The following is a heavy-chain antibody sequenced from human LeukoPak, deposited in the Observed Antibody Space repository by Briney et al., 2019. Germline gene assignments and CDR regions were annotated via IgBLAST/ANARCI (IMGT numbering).Heavy chain of an antibody. CDR3: ARVLDSSGPTDFDY. D-gene: IGHD6-19*01. Sequence: GASVKVSCKASGYTFTGYYMHWVRQAPGQGLEWMGWINPNSGGTNYAQKFQGRVTMTRDTSISTAYMELSRLRSDDTAVYYCARVLDSSGPTDFDYWGQGTLVTVSS. V-gene: IGHV1-2*02. CDR1: GYTFTGYY. J-gene: IGHJ4*02. CDR2: INPNSGGT.